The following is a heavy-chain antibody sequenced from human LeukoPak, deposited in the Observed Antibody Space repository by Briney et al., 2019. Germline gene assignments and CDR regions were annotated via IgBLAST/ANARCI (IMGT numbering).Heavy chain of an antibody. Sequence: PGGSLRLSCGASGFTLSTYWMHWGRPAPGKGLVWVSHIKSDGSSTSYADSVKGRFTISRDNAKNTLYLQMNGLRAEDTAVYFCARDRGYTQDYWGQGTLVTVSS. CDR2: IKSDGSST. J-gene: IGHJ4*02. D-gene: IGHD5-12*01. CDR3: ARDRGYTQDY. CDR1: GFTLSTYW. V-gene: IGHV3-74*01.